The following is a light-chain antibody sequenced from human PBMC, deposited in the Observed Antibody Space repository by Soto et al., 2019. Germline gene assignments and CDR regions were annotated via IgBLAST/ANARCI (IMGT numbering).Light chain of an antibody. V-gene: IGLV2-23*02. CDR1: SSDIGSYDL. CDR3: CSFADFTYV. J-gene: IGLJ1*01. Sequence: QSVLTQPASVSGSPGQWITISCTGTSSDIGSYDLVSWYQQHPGTAPKLIIYEVTKRPSGVSTRFSGSKSGNTASLTISGLQAVDEADYYCCSFADFTYVFGTGTKVTVL. CDR2: EVT.